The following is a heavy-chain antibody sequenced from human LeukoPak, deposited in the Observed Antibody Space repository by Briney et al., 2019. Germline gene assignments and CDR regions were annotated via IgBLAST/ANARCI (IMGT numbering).Heavy chain of an antibody. V-gene: IGHV4-59*11. Sequence: SETLSLTCNVSGESISSHYWSWTRQSPGKGLEWIGYITNSGTTKFNPSLKSRVTISRDTSKNQISLRLSSVTAADTAVFFCARGPYSYDSSGAFDIWGQGTMVTVSS. CDR2: ITNSGTT. CDR1: GESISSHY. D-gene: IGHD3-22*01. CDR3: ARGPYSYDSSGAFDI. J-gene: IGHJ3*02.